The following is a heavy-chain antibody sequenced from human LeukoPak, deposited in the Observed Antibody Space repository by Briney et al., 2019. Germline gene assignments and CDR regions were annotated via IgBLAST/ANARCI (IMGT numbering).Heavy chain of an antibody. V-gene: IGHV4-59*08. D-gene: IGHD3-10*01. J-gene: IGHJ4*02. Sequence: PSETLSLTCTVSGXSISSYYWSWLRQPPGKGLEWIGHVYYSGRTTYNPSLRSRLTISVDTSTSQLSLKLSSVTAADTAVYYCARHKPTGSYPLELWGQGTLVTVSS. CDR3: ARHKPTGSYPLEL. CDR2: VYYSGRT. CDR1: GXSISSYY.